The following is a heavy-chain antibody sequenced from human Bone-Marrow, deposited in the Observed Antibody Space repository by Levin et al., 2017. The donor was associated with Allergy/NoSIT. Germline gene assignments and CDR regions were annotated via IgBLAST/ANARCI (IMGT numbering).Heavy chain of an antibody. CDR3: AKGFSAVADTGMFFFDY. Sequence: EASVKVSCAASGFTFTSFAMSWVRQAPGKGLEWVSSISSSGGSTDYADSVQDRYTISRDNSKNTLSLQLNSLRAEDTAIYYCAKGFSAVADTGMFFFDYWGQGTLVTVPS. CDR1: GFTFTSFA. D-gene: IGHD6-19*01. CDR2: ISSSGGST. J-gene: IGHJ4*02. V-gene: IGHV3-23*01.